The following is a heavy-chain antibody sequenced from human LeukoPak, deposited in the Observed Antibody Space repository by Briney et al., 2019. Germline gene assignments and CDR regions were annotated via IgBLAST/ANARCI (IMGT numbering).Heavy chain of an antibody. CDR1: GGSINNYY. J-gene: IGHJ6*03. CDR2: IYYSGST. D-gene: IGHD3-16*02. CDR3: ARDAPYDYVWGSYRYYYMDV. V-gene: IGHV4-59*01. Sequence: PSETLSLTCTVSGGSINNYYWSWIRQPPGKGLEWIGYIYYSGSTNYNPSLKSRVTISVDTSKNQFSLKLSSVTAADTAVYYCARDAPYDYVWGSYRYYYMDVWGKGTTVTVSS.